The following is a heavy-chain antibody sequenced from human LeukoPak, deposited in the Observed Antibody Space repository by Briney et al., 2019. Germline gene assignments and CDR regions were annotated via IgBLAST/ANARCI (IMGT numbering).Heavy chain of an antibody. J-gene: IGHJ4*02. Sequence: PSETLSLTCTVSGGSISSSSYYWGWIRQPPGRGLEWIGSIYYSGSTYYNPSLKSRVTISVDTSKNQFSLKLSSVTAADTAVYYCARQGGVRGVIAFDYWGQGTLVTVSS. CDR1: GGSISSSSYY. V-gene: IGHV4-39*01. D-gene: IGHD3-10*01. CDR2: IYYSGST. CDR3: ARQGGVRGVIAFDY.